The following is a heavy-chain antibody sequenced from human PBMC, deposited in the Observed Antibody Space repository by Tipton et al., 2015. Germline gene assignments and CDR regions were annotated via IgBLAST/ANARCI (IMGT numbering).Heavy chain of an antibody. D-gene: IGHD5-18*01. CDR1: GGSFSDYY. J-gene: IGHJ4*02. CDR3: ARSGDTYIDY. Sequence: TLSLTCAVYGGSFSDYYWSWIRQSPGTGLEWIGGVNPFRTTYYNPSLKSRLTISLDRSKSHFSLQLTSVTAADTAVYYCARSGDTYIDYWGQGTLVTVSS. CDR2: VNPFRTT. V-gene: IGHV4-34*09.